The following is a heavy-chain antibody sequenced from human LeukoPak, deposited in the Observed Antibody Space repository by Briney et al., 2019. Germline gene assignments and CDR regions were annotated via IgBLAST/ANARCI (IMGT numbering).Heavy chain of an antibody. D-gene: IGHD3-22*01. Sequence: PGRSLRLSCAASGFTFSSYGMHWVRQAPGKGLEWVAVIWYDGSNKYYADSVKGRFTISRDNSKNTLYPQMNSLRAEDTAVYYCARDGIVVATPFDYWGQGTLVTVSS. CDR2: IWYDGSNK. V-gene: IGHV3-33*01. CDR1: GFTFSSYG. CDR3: ARDGIVVATPFDY. J-gene: IGHJ4*02.